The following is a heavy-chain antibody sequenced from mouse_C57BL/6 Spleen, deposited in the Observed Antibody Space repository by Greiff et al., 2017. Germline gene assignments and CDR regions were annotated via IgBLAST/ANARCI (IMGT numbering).Heavy chain of an antibody. V-gene: IGHV1-42*01. CDR3: ARRRGYDYDDY. Sequence: VQLKESGPELVKPGASVKISCKASGYSFTGYYMNWVKQSPEKSLEWIGEINPSTGGTTYNQKFKAKATLTVDKSSSTAYMQLKSLTSEDSAVYYCARRRGYDYDDYWGQGTTLTVSS. J-gene: IGHJ2*01. D-gene: IGHD2-4*01. CDR2: INPSTGGT. CDR1: GYSFTGYY.